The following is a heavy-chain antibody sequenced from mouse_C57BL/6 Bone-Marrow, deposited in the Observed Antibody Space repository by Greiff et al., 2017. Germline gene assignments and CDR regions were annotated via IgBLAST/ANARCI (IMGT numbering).Heavy chain of an antibody. CDR3: ARLRTRDY. J-gene: IGHJ4*01. V-gene: IGHV3-6*01. CDR1: GYSITSGYY. D-gene: IGHD1-1*01. Sequence: DVQLQESGPGLVKPSQSLSLTCSVTGYSITSGYYWNWIRQFPGNKLEWVGYISYDGSNNYNPSLKNRISITRDTSKNQFFLKLNSVTTEDTATYYCARLRTRDYWGQGTSGTVSA. CDR2: ISYDGSN.